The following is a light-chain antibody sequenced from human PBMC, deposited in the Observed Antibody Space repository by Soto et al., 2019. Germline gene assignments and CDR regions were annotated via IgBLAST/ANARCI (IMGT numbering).Light chain of an antibody. V-gene: IGKV3-15*01. CDR3: QQYNNWPPIT. CDR1: QSVSSSY. CDR2: GAS. J-gene: IGKJ5*01. Sequence: EIVLTQSPGTLSLSPGERATLSCRASQSVSSSYLAWYQQKPGQAPRLLLYGASTRATGIPARFSGSGSGTELTLTISSLQSEDFAVYYCQQYNNWPPITFGQGTRLEIK.